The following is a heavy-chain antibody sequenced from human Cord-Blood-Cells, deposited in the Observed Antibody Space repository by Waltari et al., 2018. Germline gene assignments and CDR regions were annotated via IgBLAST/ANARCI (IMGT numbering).Heavy chain of an antibody. V-gene: IGHV1-2*04. CDR2: INPNSGGT. D-gene: IGHD5-12*01. J-gene: IGHJ3*02. Sequence: QVQLVQSGAEVKKPGASVKVSCKASGYTFPGYYLHWVRQAPGQGLEWMGWINPNSGGTNYAQKFQGWVTKTRDTSIGTAYMELSRLRSDDTAVYYCARGTIVATVDDAFDIWGQGTMVTVS. CDR1: GYTFPGYY. CDR3: ARGTIVATVDDAFDI.